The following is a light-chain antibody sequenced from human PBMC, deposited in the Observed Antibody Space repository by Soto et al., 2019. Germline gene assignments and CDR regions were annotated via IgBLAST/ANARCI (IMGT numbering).Light chain of an antibody. CDR1: SSDVGNYDY. CDR3: CSYAGSYTSVI. Sequence: QSALTQPGSVSGSPGQSITISCTGTSSDVGNYDYVSWYQHHPGKAPKVLIYDVSKRPSGVPDRFSGSKSGNTASLTISGLQAEDEADYCCCSYAGSYTSVIFGGGTKLTVL. J-gene: IGLJ2*01. CDR2: DVS. V-gene: IGLV2-11*01.